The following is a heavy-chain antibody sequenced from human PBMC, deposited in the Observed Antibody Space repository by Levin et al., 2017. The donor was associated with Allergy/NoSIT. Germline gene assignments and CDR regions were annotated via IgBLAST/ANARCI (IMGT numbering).Heavy chain of an antibody. D-gene: IGHD3-3*01. CDR1: EFTLSSYS. Sequence: PGGSLRLSCAASEFTLSSYSMNWVRQAPGKGLEWVSSISPRTTYIFYADSVKGRFTISRDTAKNSLYLQMNSLTVEDTAVYYCARDGWNGMDVWGQGTTVTVSS. V-gene: IGHV3-21*06. CDR3: ARDGWNGMDV. CDR2: ISPRTTYI. J-gene: IGHJ6*02.